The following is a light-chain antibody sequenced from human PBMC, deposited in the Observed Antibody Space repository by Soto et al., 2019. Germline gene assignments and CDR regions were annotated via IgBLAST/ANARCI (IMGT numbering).Light chain of an antibody. CDR1: STNIGSNT. CDR3: AAWDDSLSALV. V-gene: IGLV1-44*01. J-gene: IGLJ2*01. CDR2: SNN. Sequence: QSVLTQPPSASGTPGQRVTISCSGSSTNIGSNTVNWYQQFPGTAPKLLIYSNNQRPSGVPDRFSGSKSGTSASLAISGLRSEDEADYYCAAWDDSLSALVFGGGTKLTVL.